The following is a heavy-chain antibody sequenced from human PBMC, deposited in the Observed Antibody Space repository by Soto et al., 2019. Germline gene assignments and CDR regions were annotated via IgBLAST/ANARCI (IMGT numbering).Heavy chain of an antibody. J-gene: IGHJ4*02. CDR2: IYSADGT. CDR1: GFTISSIY. V-gene: IGHV3-53*01. D-gene: IGHD3-3*01. CDR3: ARGSAYDPSAFDY. Sequence: EVQLVESGGGLIQPGGSLRLSCAASGFTISSIYMSWVRQAPGKGLEWVSVIYSADGTYFADSVKGRCTTYRDNSKNTRYLQMNSLRDEDTAVYYCARGSAYDPSAFDYWGQGTLLTVSS.